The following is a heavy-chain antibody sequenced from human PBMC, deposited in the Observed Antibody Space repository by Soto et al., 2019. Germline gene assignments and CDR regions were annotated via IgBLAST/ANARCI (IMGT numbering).Heavy chain of an antibody. CDR2: INAGNGNT. CDR1: GYTFTSYA. J-gene: IGHJ4*02. CDR3: ARDGGIDYYDSSGYLGGYYFDY. D-gene: IGHD3-22*01. Sequence: QVQLVQSGAEVKKPGASVKVSCKASGYTFTSYAMHWVRQAPGQRLEWMGWINAGNGNTKYSQKLQGRVTITRDTSASTAYMELSSLRSEDTAVYYCARDGGIDYYDSSGYLGGYYFDYWGQGTLVTVSS. V-gene: IGHV1-3*01.